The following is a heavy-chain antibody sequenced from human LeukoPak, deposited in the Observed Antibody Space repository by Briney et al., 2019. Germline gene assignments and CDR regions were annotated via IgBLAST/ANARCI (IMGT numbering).Heavy chain of an antibody. CDR3: ARDETNREIRFLVVI. CDR2: IIPIFGTA. Sequence: SVKVSCKASGGTFSSYAISWVRQAPGQGLEWMGGIIPIFGTANYAQKFQGRVTITADESTSTAYMELSSLRSEDTAVYYCARDETNREIRFLVVIWGQGTLVTVSS. D-gene: IGHD3-22*01. CDR1: GGTFSSYA. J-gene: IGHJ4*02. V-gene: IGHV1-69*13.